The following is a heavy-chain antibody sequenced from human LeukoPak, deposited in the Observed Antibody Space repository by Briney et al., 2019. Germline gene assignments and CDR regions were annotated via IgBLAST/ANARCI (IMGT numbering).Heavy chain of an antibody. J-gene: IGHJ5*02. V-gene: IGHV4-39*07. D-gene: IGHD6-19*01. CDR2: IYYSGST. CDR3: ARNLLNQWLVNPWFDP. Sequence: PSETLSLTCTVSGGSISSSSYYWGWIRQPPGKGLEWIGSIYYSGSTYYNPSLKSRVTISVDTSKNQFSLKLSSVTAADTAVYYCARNLLNQWLVNPWFDPWGQGTLVTVSS. CDR1: GGSISSSSYY.